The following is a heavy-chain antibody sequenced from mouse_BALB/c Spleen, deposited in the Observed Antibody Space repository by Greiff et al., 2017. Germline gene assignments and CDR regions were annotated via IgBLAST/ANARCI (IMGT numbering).Heavy chain of an antibody. CDR1: GFSLTSYG. V-gene: IGHV2-9*02. D-gene: IGHD2-14*01. J-gene: IGHJ4*01. CDR3: ARDYRLYYYAMDY. Sequence: QVQLKQSGPGLVAPSQSLSITCTVSGFSLTSYGVHWVRQPPGKGLEWLGVIWAGGSTNYNSALMSRLSISKDNSKSQVFLKMNSLQTDDTAMYYCARDYRLYYYAMDYWGQGTSVTVSS. CDR2: IWAGGST.